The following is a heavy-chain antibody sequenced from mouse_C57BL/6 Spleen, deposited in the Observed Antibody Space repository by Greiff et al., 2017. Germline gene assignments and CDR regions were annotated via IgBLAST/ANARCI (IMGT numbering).Heavy chain of an antibody. CDR1: GYTFTDYY. V-gene: IGHV1-26*01. Sequence: VQLQQSGPELVKPGASVKISCTASGYTFTDYYMNWVKQNHGKSLEWIGDINPNNGGTSYNQKFKGKSTLTVDKSSSIAYMELRSLTSADSAVYYCARRFYDGFDYWGQGTTLTVSS. CDR2: INPNNGGT. D-gene: IGHD2-3*01. CDR3: ARRFYDGFDY. J-gene: IGHJ2*01.